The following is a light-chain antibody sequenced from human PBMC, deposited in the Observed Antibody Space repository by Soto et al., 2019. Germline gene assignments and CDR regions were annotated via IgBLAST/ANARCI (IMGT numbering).Light chain of an antibody. CDR3: SSYAGSNNVV. CDR2: EVS. CDR1: STDVGGYNY. Sequence: QSALTQPPSASGSPGQSVTISCTGVSTDVGGYNYVSWYQQHPDKAPKLMIYEVSKRPSGVPDRFSGSKFGNTASLTVSGLQAEDEADYYCSSYAGSNNVVFGGGTKVTVL. J-gene: IGLJ2*01. V-gene: IGLV2-8*01.